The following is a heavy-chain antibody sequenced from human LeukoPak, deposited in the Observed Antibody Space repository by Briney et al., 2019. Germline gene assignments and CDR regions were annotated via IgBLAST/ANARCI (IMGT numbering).Heavy chain of an antibody. CDR2: LYSGDRT. CDR3: ARDSGMPVAGVEE. CDR1: GFTVSANY. J-gene: IGHJ4*02. Sequence: GGSLRLSCAASGFTVSANYVSWVRQAPGKGLEWVSVLYSGDRTYYADSVKGRFTISRDRSKDTVYLQMNSLRAEDTAVYYCARDSGMPVAGVEEWGQGTLVTVSS. V-gene: IGHV3-66*01. D-gene: IGHD6-19*01.